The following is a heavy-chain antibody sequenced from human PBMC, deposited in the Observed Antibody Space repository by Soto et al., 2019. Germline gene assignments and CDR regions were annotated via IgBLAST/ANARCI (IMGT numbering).Heavy chain of an antibody. Sequence: SETLSLTCTVSGGSISSVSYYWGWIRQPPGKGLEWIGSIYYSGSAYYSPSLKSRVTMSVDTSKNQLSLKLSSVTAADTAVYYCARLHCNSPNCVPLDPWGQGTLVTVS. CDR2: IYYSGSA. CDR1: GGSISSVSYY. CDR3: ARLHCNSPNCVPLDP. V-gene: IGHV4-39*01. J-gene: IGHJ5*02. D-gene: IGHD2-2*01.